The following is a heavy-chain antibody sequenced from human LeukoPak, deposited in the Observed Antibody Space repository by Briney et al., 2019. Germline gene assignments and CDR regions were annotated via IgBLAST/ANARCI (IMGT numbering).Heavy chain of an antibody. V-gene: IGHV3-30-3*01. CDR1: GFTFSSYA. Sequence: GGSLRLSCAASGFTFSSYAMHWVRQAPDKGLEWVAVISYDGSNKYYADSVKGRFTISRDNSKNTLYLQMNSLRAEDTAVYYCAKGDIPLQLWSSFDYWGQGTLVTVSS. D-gene: IGHD5-18*01. CDR3: AKGDIPLQLWSSFDY. CDR2: ISYDGSNK. J-gene: IGHJ4*02.